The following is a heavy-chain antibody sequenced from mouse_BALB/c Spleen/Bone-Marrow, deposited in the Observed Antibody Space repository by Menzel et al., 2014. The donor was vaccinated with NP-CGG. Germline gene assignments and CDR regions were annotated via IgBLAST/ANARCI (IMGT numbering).Heavy chain of an antibody. J-gene: IGHJ2*01. Sequence: EVQGVESGGDLVKPGGSLKNSCAASGFTFSSYGMSWVRQTPDKRLEWVATISSGGSYTYYSDSVKGRFTISRDNAKNTLYLQMSSLKSEDTAVYYCARQTYYDYDGYFDYWGQGTTLTVSS. CDR2: ISSGGSYT. CDR1: GFTFSSYG. D-gene: IGHD2-4*01. CDR3: ARQTYYDYDGYFDY. V-gene: IGHV5-6*01.